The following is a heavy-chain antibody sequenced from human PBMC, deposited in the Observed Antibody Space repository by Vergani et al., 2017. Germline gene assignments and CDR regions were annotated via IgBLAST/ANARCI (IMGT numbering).Heavy chain of an antibody. CDR3: ATIGYRRWGYYFDY. CDR2: ICHTEDT. V-gene: IGHV4-4*02. D-gene: IGHD2-2*02. J-gene: IGHJ4*02. Sequence: QVQLQESGPGLLKTSETLSLTCAVSGDSISSNNCWTWVRQPPGKGLEWIGEICHTEDTKYSPSLKSRVTVSVDESRNLFSLRLNSVTAADTAVYYCATIGYRRWGYYFDYWGQGILVTVSS. CDR1: GDSISSNNC.